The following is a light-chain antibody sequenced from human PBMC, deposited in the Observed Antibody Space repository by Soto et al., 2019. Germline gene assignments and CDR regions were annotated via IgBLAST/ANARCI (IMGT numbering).Light chain of an antibody. CDR1: QSITRF. Sequence: DIQMTQSPSSLSASVGDRVTITRRASQSITRFLNWYQQKPGKAPKPLIYAASTLQTGVPSRFSGSGSGTDFTLTISSLQPEDFATYYCQQNYSPPPITFGQGTRLEIK. CDR3: QQNYSPPPIT. V-gene: IGKV1-39*01. J-gene: IGKJ5*01. CDR2: AAS.